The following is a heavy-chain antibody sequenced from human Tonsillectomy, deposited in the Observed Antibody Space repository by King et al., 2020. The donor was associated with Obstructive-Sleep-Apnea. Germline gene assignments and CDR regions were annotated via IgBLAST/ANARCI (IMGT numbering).Heavy chain of an antibody. Sequence: VQLVESGAEVKKPGESLRISCKGSGYSFTSYWISWVRQMPGKGLEWMGRIDPSDSYTNYSPSFQGHVTISADKSISTAYLQWSSLKAADTAMYYCARQVGTTGYFDYWGQGTLVTVSS. D-gene: IGHD1-1*01. J-gene: IGHJ4*02. CDR2: IDPSDSYT. V-gene: IGHV5-10-1*01. CDR3: ARQVGTTGYFDY. CDR1: GYSFTSYW.